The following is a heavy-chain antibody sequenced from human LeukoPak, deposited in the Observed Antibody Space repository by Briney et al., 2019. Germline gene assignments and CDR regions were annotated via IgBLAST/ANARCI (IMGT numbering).Heavy chain of an antibody. V-gene: IGHV4-31*03. CDR1: GGSISSVGYF. J-gene: IGHJ4*02. Sequence: SETLSLTRTVSGGSISSVGYFWSWIRQHPGKGLEWIGYIYYSGSTYYNPSLKSRLTISVDTSENKFSLKLSSVTAADTAVYYCARVDTVVRGVIRYDYWGQGTLVTVSS. CDR3: ARVDTVVRGVIRYDY. D-gene: IGHD3-10*01. CDR2: IYYSGST.